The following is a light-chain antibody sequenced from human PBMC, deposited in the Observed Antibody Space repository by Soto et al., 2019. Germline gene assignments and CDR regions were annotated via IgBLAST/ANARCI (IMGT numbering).Light chain of an antibody. V-gene: IGKV3-15*01. Sequence: EIVMTQSPATLSVSPGERATLSCRASQSVSNNLAWYQQKPGQAPRLLIYGASTRATGIPARFSGSGSGTEFILTISSLQSEDFAVYYCQQCNNWPYTFGQGTKLEIK. CDR3: QQCNNWPYT. CDR2: GAS. CDR1: QSVSNN. J-gene: IGKJ2*01.